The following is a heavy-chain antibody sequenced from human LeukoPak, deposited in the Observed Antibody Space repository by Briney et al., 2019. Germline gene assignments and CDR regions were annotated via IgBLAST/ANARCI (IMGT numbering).Heavy chain of an antibody. CDR2: IRYDAINK. CDR3: AKSYGGNFFDS. CDR1: GFNFSNYG. J-gene: IGHJ4*02. Sequence: GGSLRLSCAASGFNFSNYGMHWVRQAPDKGLEWVSFIRYDAINKYYADSVKGRFTISRDNSKNTLYLESDSLRTEDTAVYYCAKSYGGNFFDSWGQGILVTVSS. V-gene: IGHV3-30*02. D-gene: IGHD4-23*01.